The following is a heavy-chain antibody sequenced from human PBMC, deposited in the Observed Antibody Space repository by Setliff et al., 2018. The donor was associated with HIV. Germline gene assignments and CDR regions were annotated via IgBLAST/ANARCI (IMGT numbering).Heavy chain of an antibody. D-gene: IGHD3-16*01. CDR3: ARGYDPVVFGMAY. Sequence: GGSLRLSCEGSGFDFSTYWMSWVRQAPGKGLEWVANIKLHGSEKYYVDSVKGRFTISRDNAKNSLYLQMNSLRAEDTAVYYCARGYDPVVFGMAYWGQGTLVTVSS. CDR1: GFDFSTYW. V-gene: IGHV3-7*03. J-gene: IGHJ4*02. CDR2: IKLHGSEK.